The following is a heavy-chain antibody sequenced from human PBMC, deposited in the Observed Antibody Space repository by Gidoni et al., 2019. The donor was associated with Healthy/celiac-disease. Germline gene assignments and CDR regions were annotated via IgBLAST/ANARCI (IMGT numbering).Heavy chain of an antibody. V-gene: IGHV3-30-3*01. CDR1: GFTFSSYA. D-gene: IGHD5-12*01. CDR2: ISYDGSNK. Sequence: QVQLVESGGGVVQPGRSLRLSCAASGFTFSSYAMHWVRQAPGKGLEWVAVISYDGSNKYYADSVKGRFTISRDNSKNTLYLQMNSLRAEDTAVYYCARDSITGENWFDPWGQGTLVTVSS. CDR3: ARDSITGENWFDP. J-gene: IGHJ5*02.